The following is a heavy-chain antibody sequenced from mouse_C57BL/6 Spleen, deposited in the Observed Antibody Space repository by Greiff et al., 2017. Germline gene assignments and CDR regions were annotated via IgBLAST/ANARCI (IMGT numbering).Heavy chain of an antibody. Sequence: VQLVESGAELAKPGASVKLSCKASGYTFTSYWMHWVKQRPGRGLEWIGYINPSSGYTKYNQKFKNKATLTADKASSTAYMQLSSLTYEDSAVYYCALLRDYYAMDYWGKGTSVTVSS. D-gene: IGHD3-3*01. CDR2: INPSSGYT. V-gene: IGHV1-7*01. J-gene: IGHJ4*01. CDR1: GYTFTSYW. CDR3: ALLRDYYAMDY.